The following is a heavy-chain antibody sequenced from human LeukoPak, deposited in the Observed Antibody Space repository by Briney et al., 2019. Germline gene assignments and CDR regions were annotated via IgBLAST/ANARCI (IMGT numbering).Heavy chain of an antibody. D-gene: IGHD5-12*01. Sequence: SETLSLTCTVSGGSISSSSYYWGWIRQPPGKGLEWIGSIYYSGSTYYNPSLKSRVTISVDTSENQFSLKLSSVTAADTAVYYCARQVGWLRDGDFDYWGQGTLVTVSS. CDR2: IYYSGST. V-gene: IGHV4-39*01. CDR3: ARQVGWLRDGDFDY. J-gene: IGHJ4*02. CDR1: GGSISSSSYY.